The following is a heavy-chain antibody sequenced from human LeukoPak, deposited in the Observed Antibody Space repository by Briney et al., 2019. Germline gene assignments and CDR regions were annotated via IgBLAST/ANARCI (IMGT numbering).Heavy chain of an antibody. J-gene: IGHJ3*02. CDR1: GFTFSSYA. V-gene: IGHV3-23*01. CDR3: ARVFGADNDAFDI. CDR2: ISGGGST. D-gene: IGHD3-3*01. Sequence: GGSLRLSCAASGFTFSSYAMSWVRQAPGKGLEWVSAISGGGSTYYADSVKGRFTISRDNSKNTLYLQMNSLRAEDTAVYYCARVFGADNDAFDIWGQGTMVTVSS.